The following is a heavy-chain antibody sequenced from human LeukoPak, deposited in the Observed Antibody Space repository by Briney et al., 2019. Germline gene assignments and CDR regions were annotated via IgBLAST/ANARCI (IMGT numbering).Heavy chain of an antibody. CDR3: ARGWLAETTVVTPYNY. CDR2: ITPIFGTA. J-gene: IGHJ4*02. D-gene: IGHD4-23*01. Sequence: SVTVSCTASGGTFRSNAISWVRQAPGQGLEWMGGITPIFGTANYAQKFQGRVTITAVESMSTAYMELSSLRSEDTAVYYCARGWLAETTVVTPYNYWGQGTLVTVSS. CDR1: GGTFRSNA. V-gene: IGHV1-69*13.